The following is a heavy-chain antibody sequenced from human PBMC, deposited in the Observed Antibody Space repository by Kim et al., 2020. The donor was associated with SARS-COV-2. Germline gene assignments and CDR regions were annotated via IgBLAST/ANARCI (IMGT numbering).Heavy chain of an antibody. V-gene: IGHV4-59*01. J-gene: IGHJ4*02. Sequence: TTNHHPPLQSRVTISVDTSKHPFSLELSSVTAADTAVYYCARDNVGAADYWGQGTLVTVSS. CDR2: TT. CDR3: ARDNVGAADY. D-gene: IGHD1-26*01.